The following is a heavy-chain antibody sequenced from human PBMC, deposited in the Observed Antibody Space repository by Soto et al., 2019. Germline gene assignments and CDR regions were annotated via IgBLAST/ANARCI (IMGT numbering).Heavy chain of an antibody. CDR3: ARGGVAVGEYGMDV. CDR2: ISSNGGST. J-gene: IGHJ6*02. D-gene: IGHD6-19*01. V-gene: IGHV3-64*02. CDR1: GFTFSSYA. Sequence: PGGSLRLSCAASGFTFSSYAMHWVRQAPGKGLEYVSAISSNGGSTYYADSVKGRFTISRDNSKNTLYLQMGSLRAEDMAVYYCARGGVAVGEYGMDVWGQGTTVTVSS.